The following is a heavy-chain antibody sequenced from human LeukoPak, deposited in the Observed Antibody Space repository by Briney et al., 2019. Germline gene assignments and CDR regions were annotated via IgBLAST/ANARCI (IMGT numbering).Heavy chain of an antibody. D-gene: IGHD6-13*01. J-gene: IGHJ5*02. Sequence: SVKVSCKASGGTFSSYAISRVRQAPGQGLEWMGGIIPIFGTANYAQKFQGRVTITTDESTSTAYMELSSLRSEDTAVYYCARVLGAAAASSEGWFDPWGQGTLVTVSS. CDR1: GGTFSSYA. CDR2: IIPIFGTA. CDR3: ARVLGAAAASSEGWFDP. V-gene: IGHV1-69*05.